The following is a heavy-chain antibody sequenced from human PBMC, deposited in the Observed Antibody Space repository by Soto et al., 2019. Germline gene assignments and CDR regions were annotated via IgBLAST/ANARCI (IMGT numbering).Heavy chain of an antibody. CDR2: IVPIFGTT. CDR1: GGTFSNYA. D-gene: IGHD6-19*01. J-gene: IGHJ6*02. CDR3: ARVEAVAGLYNYHGLDV. Sequence: QVQLVQSGAEVKKPGSSVKVSCKVSGGTFSNYAIDWVRLAPGHGLEWKGGIVPIFGTTYYTQKFQGRATIIADDSTTTAYLEMSSLRSEDTAIYYCARVEAVAGLYNYHGLDVWGQVTAVTVSS. V-gene: IGHV1-69*12.